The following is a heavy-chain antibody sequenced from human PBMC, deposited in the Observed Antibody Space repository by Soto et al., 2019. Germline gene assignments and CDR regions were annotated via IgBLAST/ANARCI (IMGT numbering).Heavy chain of an antibody. CDR2: IYASGNT. D-gene: IGHD5-18*01. Sequence: SETLSLTCTSSGFSMSSYYWNWIRQPPGKGLESIGYIYASGNTNYNPSFKSRVAISVDTSKNQFSLKLSSVTAADTAVYYCARFPRGYSYGHFDYWGQGTLVTVSS. CDR3: ARFPRGYSYGHFDY. CDR1: GFSMSSYY. V-gene: IGHV4-59*01. J-gene: IGHJ4*02.